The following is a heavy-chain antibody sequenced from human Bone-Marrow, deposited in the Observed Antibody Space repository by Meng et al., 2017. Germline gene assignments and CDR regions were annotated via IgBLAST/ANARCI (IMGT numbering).Heavy chain of an antibody. J-gene: IGHJ4*02. CDR3: ARNSNDGFGELYWYFDY. CDR2: IWYDGSNK. Sequence: GESLKISCAASGFTFSSYGMHWVRQAPGKGLEWVAVIWYDGSNKYYADSVKGRFTISRDNSKNTLYLQMNSLRAEDTALYYCARNSNDGFGELYWYFDYWGQGTLVTVSS. D-gene: IGHD3-10*01. V-gene: IGHV3-33*01. CDR1: GFTFSSYG.